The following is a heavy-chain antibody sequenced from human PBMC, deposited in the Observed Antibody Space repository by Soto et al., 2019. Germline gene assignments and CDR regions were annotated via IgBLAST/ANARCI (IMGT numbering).Heavy chain of an antibody. CDR2: ISSSSSTI. CDR3: ARSTSTVVTPYFDY. CDR1: GFTFSSYS. J-gene: IGHJ4*02. D-gene: IGHD4-17*01. Sequence: GGSLRLSCAASGFTFSSYSMNWVRQAPGKGLEWVSYISSSSSTIYYADSVKGRFTISRDNAKNSLYLQMNSLRDEDTAVYYCARSTSTVVTPYFDYWGRGTLVTVSS. V-gene: IGHV3-48*02.